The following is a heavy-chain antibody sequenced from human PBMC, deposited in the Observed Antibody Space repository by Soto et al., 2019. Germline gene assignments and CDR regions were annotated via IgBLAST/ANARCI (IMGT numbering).Heavy chain of an antibody. J-gene: IGHJ4*02. V-gene: IGHV3-21*01. CDR2: ISSSSSYI. CDR1: GFTFSSYS. CDR3: ARDRYYDSSGYYTYFDY. Sequence: PGGSLRLSCAASGFTFSSYSMNWVRQAPGKGLEWVSSISSSSSYIYYADSVKGRFTISRDNAKNSLYLQMNSLRAEDTAVYYCARDRYYDSSGYYTYFDYWRQGTLVTVSS. D-gene: IGHD3-22*01.